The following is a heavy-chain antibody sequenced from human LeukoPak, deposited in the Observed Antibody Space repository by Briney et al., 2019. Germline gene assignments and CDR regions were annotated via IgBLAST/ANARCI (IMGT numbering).Heavy chain of an antibody. CDR1: GFTFSNYA. Sequence: GGSLRLSCAASGFTFSNYAMTWVRQAPGKGLEWVSGISGSGSSTYYADSVKGRFTLSRDYPKNTLYLQMNSLRAEDTAVYYCAKDEDSGSYYRYWGQGTLVTVSS. D-gene: IGHD1-26*01. V-gene: IGHV3-23*01. CDR2: ISGSGSST. J-gene: IGHJ4*02. CDR3: AKDEDSGSYYRY.